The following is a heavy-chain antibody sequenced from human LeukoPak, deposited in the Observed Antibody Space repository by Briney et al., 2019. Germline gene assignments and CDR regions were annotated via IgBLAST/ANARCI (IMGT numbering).Heavy chain of an antibody. CDR3: ATSNCSSTSCSPYWYFDL. J-gene: IGHJ2*01. CDR2: IYTSGST. Sequence: PSQTLSLTCTVSGGSISSGSYYWSWIRQPAGKGLEWIGRIYTSGSTNYNPSLKSRVTISVDTSKNQFSLKLSSVTAADTAVYYCATSNCSSTSCSPYWYFDLWGRGTLVTVSS. CDR1: GGSISSGSYY. D-gene: IGHD2-2*01. V-gene: IGHV4-61*02.